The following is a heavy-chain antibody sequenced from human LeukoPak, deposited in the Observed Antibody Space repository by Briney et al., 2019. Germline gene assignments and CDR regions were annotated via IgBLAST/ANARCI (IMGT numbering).Heavy chain of an antibody. V-gene: IGHV3-48*01. D-gene: IGHD3-10*02. CDR2: ISSSSSTI. J-gene: IGHJ6*04. CDR3: AELGITMIGGV. Sequence: GGSLRLSCAASGFTFSSYSMDWVRQAPGKGLEWVSYISSSSSTIYYADSVKGRFTISRDNAKNSLYLQMNSLRAEDTAVYYCAELGITMIGGVWGKGTTVTISS. CDR1: GFTFSSYS.